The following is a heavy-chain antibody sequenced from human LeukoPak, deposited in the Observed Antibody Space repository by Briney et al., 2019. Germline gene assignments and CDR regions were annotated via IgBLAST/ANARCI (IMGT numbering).Heavy chain of an antibody. V-gene: IGHV3-74*01. CDR3: ARGGRIRQRDRSFDY. D-gene: IGHD2-15*01. Sequence: GGPLRLSCAPSGFPFSSYWMHGAPRAPGRGRVWVSRINSDGSRTSYADSVKGRFTISRDNAKNTLYLQMNSLRAEDTAVYYCARGGRIRQRDRSFDYWGQGTLVTVSS. CDR1: GFPFSSYW. J-gene: IGHJ4*02. CDR2: INSDGSRT.